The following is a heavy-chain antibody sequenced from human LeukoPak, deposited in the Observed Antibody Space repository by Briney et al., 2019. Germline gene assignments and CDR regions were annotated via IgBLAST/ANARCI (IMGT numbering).Heavy chain of an antibody. V-gene: IGHV3-30*04. D-gene: IGHD1-1*01. CDR1: GFTFSSVA. CDR2: ISFDGSLK. CDR3: ARGTLDDVLEY. Sequence: PGGSLRLSCAASGFTFSSVAMHWVRQAPGKGLEWVAVISFDGSLKYYAHSVRRRFTIFRDNSQNTVFLQMNSLTTENTAIYYCARGTLDDVLEYWGQGTLVIVSS. J-gene: IGHJ4*02.